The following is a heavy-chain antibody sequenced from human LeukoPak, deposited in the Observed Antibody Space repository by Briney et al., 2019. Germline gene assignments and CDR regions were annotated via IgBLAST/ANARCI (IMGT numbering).Heavy chain of an antibody. D-gene: IGHD3-3*01. CDR1: GYTLTELS. CDR2: FDPEDGET. V-gene: IGHV1-24*01. J-gene: IGHJ4*02. Sequence: ASVKVSCKVSGYTLTELSMHWVRQAPGKGLEWMGGFDPEDGETIYAQKFQGRVTMTEDTSTDTAYIELSSLRSEDTAVYYCATDERIGHGEWLLYTYWGQGTLVTVSS. CDR3: ATDERIGHGEWLLYTY.